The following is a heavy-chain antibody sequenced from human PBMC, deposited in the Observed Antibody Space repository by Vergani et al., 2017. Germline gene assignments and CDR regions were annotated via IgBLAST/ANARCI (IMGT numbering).Heavy chain of an antibody. CDR2: INHSGRT. D-gene: IGHD3-22*01. J-gene: IGHJ4*02. CDR1: GGSFSGYY. V-gene: IGHV4-34*01. CDR3: ARKGYYYDSSGYYYYFDY. Sequence: QVQLQQWGAGLLKPSETLSLTCAVYGGSFSGYYWSWIRQPPGKGLEWIGEINHSGRTNYNPSLKSRVTISVDTSKNQFSLKLSSVTAADTAVYYCARKGYYYDSSGYYYYFDYWDQGTLVTVSS.